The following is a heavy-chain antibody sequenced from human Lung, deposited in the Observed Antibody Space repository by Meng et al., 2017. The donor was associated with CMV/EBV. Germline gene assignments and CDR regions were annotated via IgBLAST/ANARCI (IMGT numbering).Heavy chain of an antibody. CDR2: IYWDDDD. CDR1: GFSLRTSGVG. Sequence: ALKESGPTLVKPAPPLTLTCTVSGFSLRTSGVGVVSIRQPPGKALEWLALIYWDDDDPYSPSLQNRLTITKDNSKSQIVLTLTIIDPVDTATYYYAHRHQLRDFDYWGQGTLVTVSS. V-gene: IGHV2-5*02. J-gene: IGHJ4*02. CDR3: AHRHQLRDFDY. D-gene: IGHD4-17*01.